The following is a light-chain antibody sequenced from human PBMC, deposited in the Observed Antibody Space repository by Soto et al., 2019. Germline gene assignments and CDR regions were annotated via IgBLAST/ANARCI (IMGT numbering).Light chain of an antibody. CDR3: QQSSSTPQT. CDR1: QSILTW. V-gene: IGKV1-5*03. CDR2: KAS. Sequence: DIQMTQSPSTLSASVGDRVTISCRASQSILTWLAWYQQKPGKAPKLLIHKASTLETGVPSRFSGSGSGTDFTLAISSLQPEDFATYYCQQSSSTPQTFGGGTKVDIK. J-gene: IGKJ4*01.